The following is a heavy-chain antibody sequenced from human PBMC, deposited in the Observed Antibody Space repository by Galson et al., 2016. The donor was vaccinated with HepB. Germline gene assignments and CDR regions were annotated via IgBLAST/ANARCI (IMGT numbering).Heavy chain of an antibody. CDR2: ISSSSSAI. CDR3: ARDAMPISCSSTSCQYYGMDV. J-gene: IGHJ6*02. CDR1: GSTFSSYS. V-gene: IGHV3-48*01. D-gene: IGHD2-2*01. Sequence: SLRLSCAASGSTFSSYSMNWVRQAPGKGLEWVSYISSSSSAIHYADSVKGRFTISRDNAKNSLYLQMNSLSAEDTAVYYCARDAMPISCSSTSCQYYGMDVWGQGTTVTVSS.